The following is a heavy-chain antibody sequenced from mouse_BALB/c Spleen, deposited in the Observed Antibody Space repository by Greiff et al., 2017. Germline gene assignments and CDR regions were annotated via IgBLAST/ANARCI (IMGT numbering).Heavy chain of an antibody. D-gene: IGHD2-3*01. Sequence: EVNVVESGGGLVKPGGSLKLSCAASGFTFSSYAMSWVRQSPEKRLEWVAEISSGGSYTYYPDTVTGRFTISRDNAKNTLYLEMSSLRSEDTAMYYCAREQGYYGFAYWGQGTLVTVSA. CDR1: GFTFSSYA. CDR2: ISSGGSYT. V-gene: IGHV5-9-4*01. J-gene: IGHJ3*01. CDR3: AREQGYYGFAY.